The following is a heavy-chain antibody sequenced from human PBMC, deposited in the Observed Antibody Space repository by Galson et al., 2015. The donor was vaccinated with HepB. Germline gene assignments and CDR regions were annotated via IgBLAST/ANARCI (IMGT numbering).Heavy chain of an antibody. CDR2: IIPIFGTA. CDR1: GGTFSSYA. J-gene: IGHJ4*02. V-gene: IGHV1-69*13. CDR3: ARGGETYYYDSSGYSGFDY. D-gene: IGHD3-22*01. Sequence: SVKVSCKASGGTFSSYAISWVRQAPGQGLEWMGGIIPIFGTANYAQKFQGRVTITADESTSTAYMELSSLRSEDTAVYYCARGGETYYYDSSGYSGFDYWGQGTLVTVSS.